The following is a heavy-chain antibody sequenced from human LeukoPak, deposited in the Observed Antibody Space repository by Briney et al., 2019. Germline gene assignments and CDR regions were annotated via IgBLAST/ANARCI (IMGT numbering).Heavy chain of an antibody. J-gene: IGHJ5*02. CDR3: ARAEGGTIFGVVIS. Sequence: ASVKVSCKASGYTFTGYYMHWVRQAPGQGLEWMGWINPNSGGTNNAQKFQGRVTMTRDTSISTAYMELSRLRSDDTAVYYCARAEGGTIFGVVISWGQGTLVTVSS. V-gene: IGHV1-2*02. D-gene: IGHD3-3*01. CDR1: GYTFTGYY. CDR2: INPNSGGT.